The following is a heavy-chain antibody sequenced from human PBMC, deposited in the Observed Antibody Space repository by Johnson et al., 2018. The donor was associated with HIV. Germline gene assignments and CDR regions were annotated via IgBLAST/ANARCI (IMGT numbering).Heavy chain of an antibody. CDR1: GFTFSSYV. V-gene: IGHV3-33*05. Sequence: QVQLVESGGGVVQPGGSLRLSCAASGFTFSSYVMHWVRQAPGKGLEWVAVISYDGTNKYYADSVQGRFTISRENAKNSLYLQMNSLRAGDTAVYYCARGDYGDYLNAFDIWGQGTMVTVSS. J-gene: IGHJ3*02. CDR2: ISYDGTNK. CDR3: ARGDYGDYLNAFDI. D-gene: IGHD4-17*01.